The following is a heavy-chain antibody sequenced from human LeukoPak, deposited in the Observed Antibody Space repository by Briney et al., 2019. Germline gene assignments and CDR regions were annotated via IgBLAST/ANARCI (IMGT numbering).Heavy chain of an antibody. V-gene: IGHV1-2*06. Sequence: ASVTVSCKASGYTFTGYYMHWVRQAPGQGLEWMGRINPNSGGTNYAQKFQGRVTMTRDTSISTAYMELSRLRSDDTAVYYCARGGLRYYDSSGYQVYYWGQGTLVTVSS. CDR3: ARGGLRYYDSSGYQVYY. J-gene: IGHJ4*02. CDR2: INPNSGGT. D-gene: IGHD3-22*01. CDR1: GYTFTGYY.